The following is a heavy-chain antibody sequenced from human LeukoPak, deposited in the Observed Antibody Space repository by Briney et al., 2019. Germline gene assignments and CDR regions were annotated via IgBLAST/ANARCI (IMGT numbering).Heavy chain of an antibody. CDR1: GFTFSSYA. D-gene: IGHD6-13*01. V-gene: IGHV3-23*01. CDR3: AKGISRAAAGTGYFDY. Sequence: PGGSLGLSCAASGFTFSSYAMSWVRQAPGKGLEWVSAISGSGGSTYYADSVKGRFTISRDNSKNTLYLQVNSLRAEDTAVYYCAKGISRAAAGTGYFDYWGQGTLVTVSS. J-gene: IGHJ4*02. CDR2: ISGSGGST.